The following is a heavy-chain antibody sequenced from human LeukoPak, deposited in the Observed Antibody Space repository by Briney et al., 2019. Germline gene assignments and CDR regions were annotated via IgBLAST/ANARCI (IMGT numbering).Heavy chain of an antibody. J-gene: IGHJ4*02. V-gene: IGHV3-30-3*01. CDR1: GFTFSSYA. CDR3: ARVMSSGSYYFDY. Sequence: GRSLRLSCAASGFTFSSYAMHWVRQAPGKGLEWVAVISYDGSNKYYADSVKGRFTISRDNSKNTLYLQMNSLRAEDTAVYYCARVMSSGSYYFDYWGQGTLVTVSS. D-gene: IGHD6-19*01. CDR2: ISYDGSNK.